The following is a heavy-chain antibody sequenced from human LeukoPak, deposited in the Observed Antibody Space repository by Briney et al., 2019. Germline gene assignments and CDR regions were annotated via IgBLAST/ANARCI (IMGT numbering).Heavy chain of an antibody. Sequence: QSGGSLRLSCAASGFTFSNSWMYWVRQAPGKGLVWVSRINSDGSSTTYADSVKGRFTISRDNAKNTLYLQMNSLRAEDTAVYYCAKDGKNFFDYWGQGTLVTVSS. CDR1: GFTFSNSW. J-gene: IGHJ4*02. D-gene: IGHD1-26*01. V-gene: IGHV3-74*01. CDR3: AKDGKNFFDY. CDR2: INSDGSST.